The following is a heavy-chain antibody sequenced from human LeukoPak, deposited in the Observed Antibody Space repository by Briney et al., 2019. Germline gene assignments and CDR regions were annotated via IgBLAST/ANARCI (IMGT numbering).Heavy chain of an antibody. CDR1: GYRFTSYD. CDR3: ARDGPTAAPFNY. D-gene: IGHD2-2*01. J-gene: IGHJ4*02. Sequence: ASVKVSCKASGYRFTSYDMHWVRQAPGQGLEWMGIINPSGGSTSYAQRFQGRVAMTRDTSTTTVYMEVNSLTSEDTAVYFCARDGPTAAPFNYWGQGTLVTVSS. CDR2: INPSGGST. V-gene: IGHV1-46*01.